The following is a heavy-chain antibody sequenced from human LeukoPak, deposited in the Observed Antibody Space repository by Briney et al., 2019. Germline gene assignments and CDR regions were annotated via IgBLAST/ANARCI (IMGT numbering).Heavy chain of an antibody. V-gene: IGHV1-18*01. CDR1: GYTFTSYG. J-gene: IGHJ4*02. D-gene: IGHD7-27*01. Sequence: APVKVSCKASGYTFTSYGISWVRQAPGQGLEWMGWISAYNGNTNYARKFQGRVTMTRDTSISTAYMELSRLRSDDTAVYYCARDMWGIPRNQAFDYWGQGTLVTVSS. CDR3: ARDMWGIPRNQAFDY. CDR2: ISAYNGNT.